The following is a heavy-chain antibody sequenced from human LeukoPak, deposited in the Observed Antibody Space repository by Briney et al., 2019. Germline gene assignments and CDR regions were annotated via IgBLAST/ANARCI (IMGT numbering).Heavy chain of an antibody. J-gene: IGHJ5*02. CDR1: GYTFTSYG. CDR3: ARVPSYQLPRGPQYNWFDP. CDR2: ISAYNGNT. Sequence: ASVKVSCKASGYTFTSYGISWVRQAPGQGLELMGWISAYNGNTNYAQKLQGRVTMTTDTSTSTAYMELRSLRSDDTAVYYCARVPSYQLPRGPQYNWFDPWGQGTLVTVSS. V-gene: IGHV1-18*01. D-gene: IGHD2-2*01.